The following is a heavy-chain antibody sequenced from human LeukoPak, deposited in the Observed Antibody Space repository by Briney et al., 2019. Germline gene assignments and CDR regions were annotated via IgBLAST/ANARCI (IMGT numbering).Heavy chain of an antibody. CDR2: IYYSGST. CDR1: GGSISSYY. J-gene: IGHJ6*03. CDR3: AREITSSSAVFYYYYMDV. Sequence: SSETLSLTCTVSGGSISSYYWNWIRQPPGKGLEWIGYIYYSGSTNYNPSLKSRVTISVDTSKNQFSLKLSSVTAADTAVYYCAREITSSSAVFYYYYMDVWGKGTTVTVSS. V-gene: IGHV4-59*01. D-gene: IGHD6-6*01.